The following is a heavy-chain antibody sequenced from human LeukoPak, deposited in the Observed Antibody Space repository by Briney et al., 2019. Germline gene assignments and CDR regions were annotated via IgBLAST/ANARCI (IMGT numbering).Heavy chain of an antibody. CDR2: IYYSGST. CDR1: GGSISSGDYY. CDR3: ARVHRTYDILTGYFYYFDY. Sequence: SETLSLTCTVSGGSISSGDYYWSWIRQPPGKGLEWIGYIYYSGSTYYNPSLKSRVTISVDTSKNQCSLKLSSVTAADTAVYYCARVHRTYDILTGYFYYFDYWGQGTLVTVSS. V-gene: IGHV4-30-4*08. D-gene: IGHD3-9*01. J-gene: IGHJ4*02.